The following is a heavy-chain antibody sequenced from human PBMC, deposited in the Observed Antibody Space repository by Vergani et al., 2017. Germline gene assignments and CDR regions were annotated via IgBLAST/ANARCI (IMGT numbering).Heavy chain of an antibody. J-gene: IGHJ5*02. D-gene: IGHD3-22*01. V-gene: IGHV1-69*02. CDR3: ASSMIFDWFDP. Sequence: QVQLVHSGAEVKKPGSSVKVSCKASGGTFSSYTISWVRQAPGQGLEWMGRIIPILGIANYAQKFQGRVTITADKSTSTAYMELSSLRSEDTAVYYCASSMIFDWFDPWGQGTLVTVSS. CDR2: IIPILGIA. CDR1: GGTFSSYT.